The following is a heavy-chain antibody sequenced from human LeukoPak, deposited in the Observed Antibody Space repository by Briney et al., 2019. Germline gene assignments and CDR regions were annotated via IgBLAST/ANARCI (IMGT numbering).Heavy chain of an antibody. CDR3: TREARAGNWFDP. CDR2: INPDSGGT. D-gene: IGHD5-12*01. CDR1: GYTFTDYY. J-gene: IGHJ5*02. Sequence: ASVKVSCKASGYTFTDYYIHWGRRAPGQGLEWMGGINPDSGGTNYAQKFQGRVTMTRDTSISTVYMELSRLSADDTAVFYCTREARAGNWFDPWGQGTLVTVSS. V-gene: IGHV1-2*02.